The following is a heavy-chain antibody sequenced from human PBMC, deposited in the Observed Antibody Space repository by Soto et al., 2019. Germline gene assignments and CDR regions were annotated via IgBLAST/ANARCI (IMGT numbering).Heavy chain of an antibody. CDR1: GGSISSYY. V-gene: IGHV4-59*12. CDR3: ARGSLVLRYFDWLKFFRH. D-gene: IGHD3-9*01. Sequence: SETLSLTCTVSGGSISSYYWSWIRQPPGKGLEWIGYIYYSGSTNYNPSLKSRVTISVDTSKNQFSLKLSSVTAADTAVYYCARGSLVLRYFDWLKFFRHWGQGSLVTVS. CDR2: IYYSGST. J-gene: IGHJ1*01.